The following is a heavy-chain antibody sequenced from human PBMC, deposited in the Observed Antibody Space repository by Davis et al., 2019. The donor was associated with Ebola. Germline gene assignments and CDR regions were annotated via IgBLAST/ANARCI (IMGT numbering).Heavy chain of an antibody. J-gene: IGHJ4*02. Sequence: MPSETLSLTCNVSGVSVTNYFWSWVRQPPGKGLEWTGYFYYSGPTNYNPALKSRVTISADTSKNQIFLKMTSVTAADTGLYYCARGQPAPVVGYYFDHWGQGTLVTVSS. CDR2: FYYSGPT. V-gene: IGHV4-59*02. CDR3: ARGQPAPVVGYYFDH. D-gene: IGHD2-15*01. CDR1: GVSVTNYF.